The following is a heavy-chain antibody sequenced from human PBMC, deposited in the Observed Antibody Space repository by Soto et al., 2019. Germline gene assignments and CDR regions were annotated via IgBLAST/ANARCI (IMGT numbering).Heavy chain of an antibody. CDR3: AKVAWGSTGDDC. J-gene: IGHJ4*02. CDR2: IKGNGDS. V-gene: IGHV3-23*01. D-gene: IGHD1-1*01. Sequence: EVHLLESGGGFVQPGESLRLSCAASGFTISISDISWVRQAPGKGLEWVSSIKGNGDSYYADSVKGRFTISRDPSKNTLYLQIDTLTTEDPAIYYCAKVAWGSTGDDCWGQGTLVTVSS. CDR1: GFTISISD.